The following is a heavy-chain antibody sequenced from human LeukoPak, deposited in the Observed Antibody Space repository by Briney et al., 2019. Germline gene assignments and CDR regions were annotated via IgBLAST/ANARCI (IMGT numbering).Heavy chain of an antibody. J-gene: IGHJ4*02. D-gene: IGHD3-10*01. CDR2: IIPIFGTA. CDR1: GGTFSSYA. CDR3: ASYVEGSGSSPDFDY. Sequence: ASVKVSCKASGGTFSSYAISWVRQAPGQGLEWMGGIIPIFGTANYAQKFQGRVTITTDESTSTAYMELSSLRSEDTAVYYCASYVEGSGSSPDFDYWGQGTLVTLSS. V-gene: IGHV1-69*05.